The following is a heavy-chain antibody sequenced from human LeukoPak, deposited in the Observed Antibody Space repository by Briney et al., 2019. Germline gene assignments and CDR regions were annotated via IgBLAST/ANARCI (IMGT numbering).Heavy chain of an antibody. CDR3: ARGYDILTGYYGEDFDY. V-gene: IGHV1-2*04. CDR1: GYTFTGYY. J-gene: IGHJ4*02. D-gene: IGHD3-9*01. Sequence: ASVKVSCKASGYTFTGYYMHWVRQAPGQGLEWRGWINPNSGGTNYAQKFQGWVTMTRDTSISTAYMELSRLRSDDTAVYYCARGYDILTGYYGEDFDYWGQGTLVTVSS. CDR2: INPNSGGT.